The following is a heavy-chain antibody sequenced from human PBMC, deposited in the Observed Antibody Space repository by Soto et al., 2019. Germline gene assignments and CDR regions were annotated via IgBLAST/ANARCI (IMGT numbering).Heavy chain of an antibody. J-gene: IGHJ6*02. CDR3: AGEITIFGVGNYYYYGMDV. D-gene: IGHD3-3*01. V-gene: IGHV3-23*01. CDR2: ISGSGGST. CDR1: GFTFSSYA. Sequence: GGSLRLSCAASGFTFSSYAMSWVRQAPGKGLEWVSAISGSGGSTYYADSVKGRFTISRDNSKNTLYLQMNSLRAEDTAVYYCAGEITIFGVGNYYYYGMDVWGQGTTVTVSS.